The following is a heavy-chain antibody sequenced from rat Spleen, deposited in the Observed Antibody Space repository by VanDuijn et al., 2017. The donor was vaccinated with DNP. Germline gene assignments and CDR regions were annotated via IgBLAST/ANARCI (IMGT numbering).Heavy chain of an antibody. V-gene: IGHV5-22*01. CDR1: GFTFSDYY. CDR3: ARSTGTGYFDN. D-gene: IGHD1-4*01. CDR2: ISYDGAST. J-gene: IGHJ2*01. Sequence: EVQLVESGGGLVQPGRSMKLSCAASGFTFSDYYMAWVRQAPTKGLEWVASISYDGASTYSGESVKGRFTISRDNTKSTLYLQMNSLRSDDMATYYCARSTGTGYFDNWGQGVMVTVSS.